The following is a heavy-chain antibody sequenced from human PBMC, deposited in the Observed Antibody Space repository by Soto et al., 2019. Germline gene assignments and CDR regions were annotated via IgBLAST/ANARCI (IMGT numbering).Heavy chain of an antibody. D-gene: IGHD7-27*01. CDR3: AKDDTGYYYDMDV. CDR1: GFTFSSYG. Sequence: GGSLRLSCAASGFTFSSYGIHWVRQAPGKGLEWVAVISYDGSNKYYADSVKGRFTISRDDSKNTLYLQMNSLRAEDTAVYYCAKDDTGYYYDMDVWGQGTTVTVSS. J-gene: IGHJ6*02. V-gene: IGHV3-30*18. CDR2: ISYDGSNK.